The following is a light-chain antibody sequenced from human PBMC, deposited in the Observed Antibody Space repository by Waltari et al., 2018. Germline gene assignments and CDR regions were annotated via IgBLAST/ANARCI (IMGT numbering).Light chain of an antibody. CDR3: LQQYNYPWT. CDR1: QGIRND. J-gene: IGKJ1*01. Sequence: AIQMTQSPSSLSASVGDRVTITCRASQGIRNDLGWYQQKPGKAPKHLIYGPFRLHRGVPSRLSGSGSGTDFTLTISSLQPEDFATYYCLQQYNYPWTFGQGTRVEVK. V-gene: IGKV1-6*02. CDR2: GPF.